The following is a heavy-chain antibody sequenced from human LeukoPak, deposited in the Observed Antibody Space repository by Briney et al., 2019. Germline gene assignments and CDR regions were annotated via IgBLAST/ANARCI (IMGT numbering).Heavy chain of an antibody. D-gene: IGHD3-10*01. V-gene: IGHV1-18*01. CDR1: GYTFTSYG. CDR2: ISAYNGNT. Sequence: ASVKVSCKASGYTFTSYGISWVRQAPGQGLEWMGWISAYNGNTNYAQKLQGRVTITRDTSASIDYMELSSLRSEDSAVYYCARSYGFPYFDYWGQGTLVTVSS. J-gene: IGHJ4*02. CDR3: ARSYGFPYFDY.